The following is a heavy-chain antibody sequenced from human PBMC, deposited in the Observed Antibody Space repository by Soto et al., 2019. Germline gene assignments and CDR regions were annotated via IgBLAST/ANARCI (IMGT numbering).Heavy chain of an antibody. D-gene: IGHD2-2*01. CDR1: GFPFSNYE. J-gene: IGHJ6*02. CDR2: ISTSGTSI. CDR3: ARDYYCSSVPCPLHLPMDV. Sequence: QSGGSLRLSCTASGFPFSNYEMNWVRQAPGKGLEWVSYISTSGTSIYYADSVKGRFTISRDNANNSLFLQMNSLSAEDTAVYYCARDYYCSSVPCPLHLPMDVWGQGTTVTVSS. V-gene: IGHV3-48*03.